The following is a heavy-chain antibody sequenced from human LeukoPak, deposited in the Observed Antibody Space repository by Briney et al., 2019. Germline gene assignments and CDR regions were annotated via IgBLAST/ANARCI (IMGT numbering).Heavy chain of an antibody. V-gene: IGHV3-7*01. J-gene: IGHJ4*02. Sequence: PRGPLRLSCAASAFTFNSYWMSWVRQAPGKGPEWVANIEQDGSEKYYVDSVKGRFTISRDNAKNSLYLQMNTLRAEDTAVYYCAREYSSGWSKGYFDYWGQGTLATVSS. CDR2: IEQDGSEK. CDR1: AFTFNSYW. CDR3: AREYSSGWSKGYFDY. D-gene: IGHD6-19*01.